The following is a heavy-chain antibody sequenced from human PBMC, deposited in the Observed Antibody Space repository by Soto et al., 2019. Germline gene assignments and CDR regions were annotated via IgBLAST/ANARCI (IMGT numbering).Heavy chain of an antibody. D-gene: IGHD6-6*01. V-gene: IGHV1-69*06. Sequence: SVKVSCKASGGTFSSYAISWVRQAPGQGLEWMGGIIPIFGTANYAQKFQGRVTITADKSTSTAYMELSSLRSEDTAVYYCASSGRAARRYYSYYGMDVWGQGTKVPVS. CDR3: ASSGRAARRYYSYYGMDV. J-gene: IGHJ6*01. CDR1: GGTFSSYA. CDR2: IIPIFGTA.